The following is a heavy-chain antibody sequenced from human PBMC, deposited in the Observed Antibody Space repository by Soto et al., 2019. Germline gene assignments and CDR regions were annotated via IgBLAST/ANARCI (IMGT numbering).Heavy chain of an antibody. CDR2: ISSSSSYI. CDR3: AREDSYYYYYGMGV. V-gene: IGHV3-21*01. J-gene: IGHJ6*02. CDR1: GFTFSSYS. Sequence: PGGSLRLSCAASGFTFSSYSMNWVRQAPGKGLEWVSSISSSSSYIYYADSVKGRFTISRDNAKNSLYLQMNSLRAEDTAVYYCAREDSYYYYYGMGVWGQGTTVTVSS. D-gene: IGHD5-18*01.